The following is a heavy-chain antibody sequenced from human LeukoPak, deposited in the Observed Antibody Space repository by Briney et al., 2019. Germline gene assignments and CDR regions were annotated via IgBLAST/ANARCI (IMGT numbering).Heavy chain of an antibody. CDR1: GGSISSYY. V-gene: IGHV4-59*01. Sequence: SETLSLTCTVSGGSISSYYWSWIRQPPGKGLEWIGYIHYGGTTSYNPSLKSRLTISADTSKNQFSLRLSSVTAEDTAVYYCTRVQPSGTSDYWGQGTLVTVSS. CDR2: IHYGGTT. CDR3: TRVQPSGTSDY. J-gene: IGHJ4*02. D-gene: IGHD3-10*01.